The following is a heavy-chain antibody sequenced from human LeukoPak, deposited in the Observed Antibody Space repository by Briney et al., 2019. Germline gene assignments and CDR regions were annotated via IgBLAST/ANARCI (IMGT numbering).Heavy chain of an antibody. CDR3: ARALVSPDYRIPPPNWFDP. CDR1: GDSINSDNYY. D-gene: IGHD4/OR15-4a*01. V-gene: IGHV4-31*03. Sequence: TSETLSLTCTVSGDSINSDNYYWNWIRQHPGKGLEWIGYISYSGIPYYNPSLKSRVTISVDTSKNQSSLKLSSVTAADTAVYYCARALVSPDYRIPPPNWFDPWGQGTLVTVSS. J-gene: IGHJ5*02. CDR2: ISYSGIP.